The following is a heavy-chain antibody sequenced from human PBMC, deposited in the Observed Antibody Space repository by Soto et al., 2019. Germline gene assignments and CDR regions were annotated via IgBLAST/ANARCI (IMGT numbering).Heavy chain of an antibody. CDR1: GGPISSSSYY. D-gene: IGHD5-18*01. J-gene: IGHJ6*02. CDR2: IYYSGST. CDR3: ARHGILGGMDV. V-gene: IGHV4-39*01. Sequence: SETLSLTCTVSGGPISSSSYYWGWIRQPPGKGLEWIGSIYYSGSTYYNPSLKSRVTISVDTSKNQFSLKLSSVTAADTAVYYCARHGILGGMDVWGQGTTVTVS.